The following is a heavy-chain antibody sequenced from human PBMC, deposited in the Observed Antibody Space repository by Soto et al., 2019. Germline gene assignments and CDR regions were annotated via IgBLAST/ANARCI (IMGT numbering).Heavy chain of an antibody. CDR1: GFSLTSNGVG. CDR3: AHSRYSRSSFDY. D-gene: IGHD6-6*01. J-gene: IGHJ4*02. CDR2: IYWDDDK. Sequence: GPTQVNATQTLTLTCTFSGFSLTSNGVGVGWIRQPPGKALEWLALIYWDDDKRYSPSLKSRLTITKDTSKNQVVLRMTNMDPVDTATYYCAHSRYSRSSFDYWGQGTLVTVSS. V-gene: IGHV2-5*02.